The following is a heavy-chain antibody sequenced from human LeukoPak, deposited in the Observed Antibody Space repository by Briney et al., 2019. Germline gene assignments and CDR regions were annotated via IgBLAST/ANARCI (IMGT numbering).Heavy chain of an antibody. D-gene: IGHD3-10*01. Sequence: GGSLRLSCAASGFIFSSYEMNWVRQAPGKGLEWVSYIGSSGSTIYYADSVKGRFTISRDNANNSLYLQMNSLRADDTAVYYCASDRVRGSGSLDNWCQGTRVTVTS. CDR2: IGSSGSTI. J-gene: IGHJ4*02. CDR3: ASDRVRGSGSLDN. CDR1: GFIFSSYE. V-gene: IGHV3-48*03.